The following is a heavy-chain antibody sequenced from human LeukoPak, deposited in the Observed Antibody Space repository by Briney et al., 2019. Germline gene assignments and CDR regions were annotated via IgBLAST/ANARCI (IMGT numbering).Heavy chain of an antibody. V-gene: IGHV4-61*01. CDR1: GGSVSSGSYY. CDR2: IYYSGST. CDR3: ARGASGMDV. Sequence: SDTLSLTCTVSGGSVSSGSYYWSWIRQPPGKGLEWIGYIYYSGSTNYNPSLKSRVTISVDTSKNQFSLKLTSVTAADTAVYYCARGASGMDVWGQGTTVTVSS. J-gene: IGHJ6*02.